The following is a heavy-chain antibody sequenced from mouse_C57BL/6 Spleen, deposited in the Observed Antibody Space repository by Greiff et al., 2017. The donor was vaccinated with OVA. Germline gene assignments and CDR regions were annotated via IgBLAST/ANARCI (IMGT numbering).Heavy chain of an antibody. CDR1: GYTFTSYW. CDR2: INPSNGGT. D-gene: IGHD2-4*01. CDR3: ARYRDYDVYWYFDV. V-gene: IGHV1-53*01. Sequence: QVQLQHPGTELVKPGASVKLSCKASGYTFTSYWMHWVKQRPGQGLEWIGNINPSNGGTNYNEKFKSKATLTVDKSSSTAYMQLSSLTSEDSAVYYCARYRDYDVYWYFDVWGTGTTVTVSS. J-gene: IGHJ1*03.